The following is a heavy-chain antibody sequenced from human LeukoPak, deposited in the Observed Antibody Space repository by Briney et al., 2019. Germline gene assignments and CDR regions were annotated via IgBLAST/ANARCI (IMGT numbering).Heavy chain of an antibody. V-gene: IGHV1-2*02. J-gene: IGHJ5*02. Sequence: ASVKVSCKASGYTFTGYYMHWVRQAPGQGLEWMGWINPNSGGTNYAQKFQGRVTMTRDTSISTAYMELSRLRSDDTAVHYCARASVVVPAAIISENWFDPWGQGTLVTVSS. CDR2: INPNSGGT. CDR3: ARASVVVPAAIISENWFDP. D-gene: IGHD2-2*02. CDR1: GYTFTGYY.